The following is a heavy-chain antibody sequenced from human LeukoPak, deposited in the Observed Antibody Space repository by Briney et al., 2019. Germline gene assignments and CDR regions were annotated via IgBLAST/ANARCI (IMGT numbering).Heavy chain of an antibody. CDR2: INHDGGDK. D-gene: IGHD4-23*01. J-gene: IGHJ4*02. V-gene: IGHV3-7*05. Sequence: GGSLRLSCVASGFIFRNYWMSWVRQAPGKGLEWVANINHDGGDKNYVDSVKGRFTISRDNSKNTLDLQMNSLRAEDTAVYYCAKDNPDHGDNSAFDYWGQGTLVTVSS. CDR1: GFIFRNYW. CDR3: AKDNPDHGDNSAFDY.